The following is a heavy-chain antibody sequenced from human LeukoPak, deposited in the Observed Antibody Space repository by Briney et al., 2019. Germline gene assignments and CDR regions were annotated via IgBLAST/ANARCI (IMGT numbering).Heavy chain of an antibody. CDR2: ISGSGGST. D-gene: IGHD6-13*01. V-gene: IGHV3-23*01. Sequence: GGSLRLSYAASGLTFSSYAMRGVRQAAGKGVEWVSAISGSGGSTYYADSVKGGFTISRDNSKDTLYLKMNSVRAEDTAVYYCGIAAAVHYYFDYWGQGTLVTVSS. J-gene: IGHJ4*02. CDR3: GIAAAVHYYFDY. CDR1: GLTFSSYA.